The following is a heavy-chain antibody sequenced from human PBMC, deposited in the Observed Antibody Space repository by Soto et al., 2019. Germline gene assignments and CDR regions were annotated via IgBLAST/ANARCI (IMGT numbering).Heavy chain of an antibody. Sequence: XSTLSLTCAVYGGSFRSYDWSWIRQPPGKGLEWIGEINHSGSTNYNPSLKSRVTISVDTSKNQFSLKLSSVTAADTAVYYCARALIHNWNYYYGMDVWGQGTTVTVSS. CDR1: GGSFRSYD. CDR3: ARALIHNWNYYYGMDV. D-gene: IGHD1-1*01. CDR2: INHSGST. J-gene: IGHJ6*02. V-gene: IGHV4-34*01.